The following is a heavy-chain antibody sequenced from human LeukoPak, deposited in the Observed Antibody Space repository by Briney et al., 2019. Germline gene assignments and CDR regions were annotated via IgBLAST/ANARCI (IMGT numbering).Heavy chain of an antibody. V-gene: IGHV4-39*01. CDR1: GDSISSTSSY. Sequence: PSETLSLTCTVSGDSISSTSSYWGWIRQPPGKGLEWIGSAYYSGTTYKNPSLKSRVTISVDTSKNQFSLKLSSVTAADTAVYYCARQARYPYDFWSYYYMDVWGKGTTVTVSS. CDR3: ARQARYPYDFWSYYYMDV. CDR2: AYYSGTT. J-gene: IGHJ6*03. D-gene: IGHD3-3*01.